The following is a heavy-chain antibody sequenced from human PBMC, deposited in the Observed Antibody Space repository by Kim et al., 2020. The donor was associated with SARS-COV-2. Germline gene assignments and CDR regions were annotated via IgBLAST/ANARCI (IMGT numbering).Heavy chain of an antibody. J-gene: IGHJ3*02. CDR1: GGSISSSSYY. D-gene: IGHD2-2*01. V-gene: IGHV4-39*01. Sequence: SETLSLTCTVSGGSISSSSYYWGWIRQPPGKGLEWIGSIYYSGSTYYNPSLKSRVTISVDTSKNQFSLKLSSVTAADTAVYYCARHSDWVPAAMVAFDIWGQGTMVTVSS. CDR2: IYYSGST. CDR3: ARHSDWVPAAMVAFDI.